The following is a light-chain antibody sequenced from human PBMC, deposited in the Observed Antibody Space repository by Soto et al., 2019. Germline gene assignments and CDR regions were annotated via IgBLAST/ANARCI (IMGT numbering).Light chain of an antibody. CDR3: QHSYTSPFT. CDR1: QSISNH. CDR2: AAS. Sequence: DIQMTQSPSSLSASVGERVTITCRASQSISNHFNWYRQKPGKAPELLIYAASTLQSGVPSRFSGSGSGTDSTLTISSLQPEDFATYYSQHSYTSPFTFGPGTKVDIK. J-gene: IGKJ3*01. V-gene: IGKV1-39*01.